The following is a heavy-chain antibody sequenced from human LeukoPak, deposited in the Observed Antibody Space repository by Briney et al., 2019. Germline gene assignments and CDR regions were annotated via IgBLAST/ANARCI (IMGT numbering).Heavy chain of an antibody. V-gene: IGHV1-46*01. CDR1: GYTFTSYC. J-gene: IGHJ4*02. D-gene: IGHD6-19*01. CDR3: ARDYRFMGSGWSQYYFDY. CDR2: INPSGGST. Sequence: ASVKVSCKASGYTFTSYCMHWVRQAPGQGLEWMGIINPSGGSTSYAQKFQGRVTMTRDTSTSTVYMELSSLRSEDTAVYYCARDYRFMGSGWSQYYFDYWGQGTLVTVSS.